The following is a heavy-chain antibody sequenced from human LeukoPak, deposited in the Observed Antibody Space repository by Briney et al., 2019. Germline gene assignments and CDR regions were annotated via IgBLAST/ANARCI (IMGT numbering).Heavy chain of an antibody. J-gene: IGHJ4*02. CDR3: ARTYYDFWSGYWLDY. CDR2: ISSSSSTI. V-gene: IGHV3-48*01. D-gene: IGHD3-3*01. CDR1: GFTFSSYS. Sequence: GGSLRLSCAASGFTFSSYSMNWVRQAPGKGLEWVSYISSSSSTIYYADSVKGRFTISRDNAKNSLYLQMNSLRAEDTAVYYCARTYYDFWSGYWLDYWGQGTLVTVSS.